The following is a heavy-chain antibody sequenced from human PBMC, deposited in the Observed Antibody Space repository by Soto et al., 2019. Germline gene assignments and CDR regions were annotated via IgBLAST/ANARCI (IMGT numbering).Heavy chain of an antibody. Sequence: QMQLVESGGGVVQPGRSLRLSCAASGFTFSSYGMHWVRQAPGKGLEWVAVISYDGSNKYYADSVKGRFTISRDNSKNTLYLQMNSLRAEDTAVYYCAKGVVVVPAASFFDYWGQGTLVTVSS. J-gene: IGHJ4*02. CDR1: GFTFSSYG. CDR3: AKGVVVVPAASFFDY. V-gene: IGHV3-30*18. CDR2: ISYDGSNK. D-gene: IGHD2-2*01.